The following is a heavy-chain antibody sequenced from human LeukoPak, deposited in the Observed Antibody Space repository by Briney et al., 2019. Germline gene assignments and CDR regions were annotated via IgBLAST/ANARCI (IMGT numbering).Heavy chain of an antibody. D-gene: IGHD1-26*01. Sequence: GGSLRLSCSGSGFTFSRHNMHWVRQAPGKGLEYVSAISYNGDSTYYIDSVKGRFTISRDNSKNTLDLQMSSLRPEDTAVYYCVSDRETQEQIWGPGTLVTVSS. V-gene: IGHV3-64D*09. CDR1: GFTFSRHN. J-gene: IGHJ3*02. CDR2: ISYNGDST. CDR3: VSDRETQEQI.